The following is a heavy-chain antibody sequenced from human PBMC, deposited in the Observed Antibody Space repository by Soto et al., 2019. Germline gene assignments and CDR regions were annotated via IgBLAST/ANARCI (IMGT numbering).Heavy chain of an antibody. CDR3: AKDVDSSGWGGKLDH. CDR1: SFTFRSYA. Sequence: EVQLLESGGGLVQPGGSLRLSCAASSFTFRSYAMTWVCQAPGRGLEWVSALSGTGSRAYYADSLKGRFTISRDNSKNTLYLQMNSLRVEDTAIYYCAKDVDSSGWGGKLDHWGQGTLVTVSS. D-gene: IGHD6-19*01. CDR2: LSGTGSRA. J-gene: IGHJ4*02. V-gene: IGHV3-23*01.